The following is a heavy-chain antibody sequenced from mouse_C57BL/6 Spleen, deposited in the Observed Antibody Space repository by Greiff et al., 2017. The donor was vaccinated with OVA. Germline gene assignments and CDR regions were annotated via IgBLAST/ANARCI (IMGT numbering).Heavy chain of an antibody. CDR1: GFTFSSYG. CDR3: ARHEDIECFFAY. V-gene: IGHV5-6*01. D-gene: IGHD1-3*01. CDR2: ISSGGSYT. J-gene: IGHJ3*01. Sequence: EVKLQESGGDLVKPGGSLKLSCAASGFTFSSYGMSWVRQTPDKRLEWVATISSGGSYTYYPDSVKGRFTISRDNAKNTLYLQMSSLKSEDTAMYYCARHEDIECFFAYWGQGTLVTVSA.